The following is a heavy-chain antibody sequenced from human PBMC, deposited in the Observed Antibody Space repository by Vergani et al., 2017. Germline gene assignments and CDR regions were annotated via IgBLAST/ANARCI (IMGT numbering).Heavy chain of an antibody. CDR1: GFTFSSYA. CDR3: AKDAYYDSSGYSEY. V-gene: IGHV3-48*04. J-gene: IGHJ4*02. CDR2: ISSSGSTI. Sequence: EVQLLESGGGLVQPGGSLRLSCAASGFTFSSYAMSWVRQAPGKGLEWVSYISSSGSTIYYADSVKGRFTISRDNAKNSLYLQMNSLRAEDTALYYCAKDAYYDSSGYSEYWGQGTRFTVSA. D-gene: IGHD3-22*01.